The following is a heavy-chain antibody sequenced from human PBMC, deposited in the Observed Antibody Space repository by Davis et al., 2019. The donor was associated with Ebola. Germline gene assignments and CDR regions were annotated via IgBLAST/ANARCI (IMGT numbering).Heavy chain of an antibody. V-gene: IGHV4-39*02. CDR3: ARASGSYYYYGMDV. J-gene: IGHJ6*02. Sequence: SETLSLTCTVSGGSINSVSYYWGWIRQPPGKGLEWIGSIYYSGSTYYNPSLKSRVTISVDTSENHFSLKLSSVTAADTAVYYCARASGSYYYYGMDVWGQGTTVSVSS. CDR1: GGSINSVSYY. CDR2: IYYSGST. D-gene: IGHD7-27*01.